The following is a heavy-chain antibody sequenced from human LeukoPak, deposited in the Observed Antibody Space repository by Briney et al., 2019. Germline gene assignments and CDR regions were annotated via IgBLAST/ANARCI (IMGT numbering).Heavy chain of an antibody. D-gene: IGHD3-10*01. CDR1: GFTFSNYW. Sequence: GGSLILSCAASGFTFSNYWMHWVRQAPGKGLVWVSRITGGGSSTNYAESVKGRFTISRDNAKNTVHLQMNSLRAEDTAVYYCAGGRSAFDAFDIWGQGTMVTVSS. CDR2: ITGGGSST. J-gene: IGHJ3*02. V-gene: IGHV3-74*01. CDR3: AGGRSAFDAFDI.